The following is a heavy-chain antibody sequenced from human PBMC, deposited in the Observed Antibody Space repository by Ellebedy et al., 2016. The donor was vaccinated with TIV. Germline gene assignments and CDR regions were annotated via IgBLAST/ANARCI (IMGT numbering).Heavy chain of an antibody. Sequence: SETLSLXCTVSGGSISSSSYYWGWIRQPPGKGLEWIGSIYYSGSTYYNPSLKSRVTISVDTSKNQFSLKLSSVTAADTAVYYCARQGRVVRSYFAYWGQGTLVTVSS. CDR2: IYYSGST. V-gene: IGHV4-39*01. J-gene: IGHJ4*02. CDR1: GGSISSSSYY. CDR3: ARQGRVVRSYFAY.